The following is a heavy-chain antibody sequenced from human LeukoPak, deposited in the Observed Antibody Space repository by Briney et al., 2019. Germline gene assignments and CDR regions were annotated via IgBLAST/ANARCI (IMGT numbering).Heavy chain of an antibody. D-gene: IGHD6-13*01. J-gene: IGHJ4*02. CDR3: ARDMDSSPYYFDY. CDR1: GGSISSGSYY. V-gene: IGHV4-61*02. CDR2: IYTSGST. Sequence: SQTLSLTCTVSGGSISSGSYYWSWIRQPAGKGLEWIGRIYTSGSTNYNPSLKSRVTISVDTSKNQFSLKLSSVTAADTAVYYCARDMDSSPYYFDYWGQGTLVTVSS.